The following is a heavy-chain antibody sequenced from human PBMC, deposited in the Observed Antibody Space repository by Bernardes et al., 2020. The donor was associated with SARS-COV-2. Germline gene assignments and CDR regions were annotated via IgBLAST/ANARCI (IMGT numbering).Heavy chain of an antibody. V-gene: IGHV3-48*01. CDR3: ARGRPTVSDF. CDR2: ISGSGGNI. D-gene: IGHD4-4*01. CDR1: GFTFSSYV. J-gene: IGHJ4*02. Sequence: GGSLRLSCAASGFTFSSYVMNWVRQAPGKGLEWVSGISGSGGNIYYVDSVKGRFAISRDNAKNSVYLQMDSLRADDTAVYYCARGRPTVSDFWGQGTLVTVSS.